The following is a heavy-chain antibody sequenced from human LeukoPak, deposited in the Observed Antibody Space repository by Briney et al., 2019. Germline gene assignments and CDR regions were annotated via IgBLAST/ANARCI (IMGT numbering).Heavy chain of an antibody. CDR2: ISAYNGNT. D-gene: IGHD5-18*01. CDR3: ARVEDRGYSYGPPRL. Sequence: GASVKVSCKASGYTFTSYAMHWVRQAPGQGLEWMGWISAYNGNTNYAQKLQGRVTMTTDTSTSTAYMELRSLRSDDTAVYYCARVEDRGYSYGPPRLWGQGTLVTVSS. V-gene: IGHV1-18*01. CDR1: GYTFTSYA. J-gene: IGHJ4*02.